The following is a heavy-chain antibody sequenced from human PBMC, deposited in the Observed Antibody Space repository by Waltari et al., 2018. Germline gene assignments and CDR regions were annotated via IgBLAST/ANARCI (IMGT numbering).Heavy chain of an antibody. V-gene: IGHV2-5*01. Sequence: QITLKESGPALVKPKQTLTLPCTFSGFSLATSRVGVAWVRQTPQKALEWLAVIYWNDDEVYNPSLRSRLSIAKDTAMNRVVLTLTNVDPADTATYYCAHRRNGNIAYWGPGALVIVSS. CDR3: AHRRNGNIAY. CDR1: GFSLATSRVG. J-gene: IGHJ4*02. D-gene: IGHD2-21*01. CDR2: IYWNDDE.